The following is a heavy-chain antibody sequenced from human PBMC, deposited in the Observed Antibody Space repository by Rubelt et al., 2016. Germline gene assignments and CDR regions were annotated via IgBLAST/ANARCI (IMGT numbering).Heavy chain of an antibody. D-gene: IGHD6-13*01. V-gene: IGHV4-34*01. Sequence: QVQLQQWGAGLLKPSETLSLTCAVYGGSFSGYYWSWIRQPPGKGLEWIAYIYTSGSTNYNPSLKSRVTISVDMSKNQFFLKMTSVTAADTAVYYCARTSVVWYEYFQHWGQGTLVTVSS. CDR1: GGSFSGYY. J-gene: IGHJ1*01. CDR3: ARTSVVWYEYFQH. CDR2: IYTSGST.